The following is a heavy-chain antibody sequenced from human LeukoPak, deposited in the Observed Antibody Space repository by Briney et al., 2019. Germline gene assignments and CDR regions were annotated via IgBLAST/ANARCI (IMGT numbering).Heavy chain of an antibody. CDR2: IGGSGSST. CDR1: GFTFSNYG. J-gene: IGHJ4*02. V-gene: IGHV3-23*01. D-gene: IGHD5-18*01. Sequence: GGSLRLSCAASGFTFSNYGMSWVRQAPGKGLEWVSDIGGSGSSTYYADSVKGRFTISRDNAKNTLYLQMNNLRGEDTALYYCSKAGDTNYYRYGDYWGQGTLVTVSS. CDR3: SKAGDTNYYRYGDY.